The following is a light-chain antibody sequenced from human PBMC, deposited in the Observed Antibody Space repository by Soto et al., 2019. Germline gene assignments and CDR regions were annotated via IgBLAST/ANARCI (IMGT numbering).Light chain of an antibody. Sequence: EIVMTQSPDTLSVSPGERATLSCRASQSISTNLAWYQQKPGQAPRLLIYGASTRATGIPARFSGSGSGIEFTLTISSLQSEDFAVYYCQQYDNGPLYTFGQGTKLEIK. CDR1: QSISTN. V-gene: IGKV3-15*01. CDR2: GAS. J-gene: IGKJ2*01. CDR3: QQYDNGPLYT.